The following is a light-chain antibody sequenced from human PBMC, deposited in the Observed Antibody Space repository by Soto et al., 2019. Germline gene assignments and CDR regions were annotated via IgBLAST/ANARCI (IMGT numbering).Light chain of an antibody. Sequence: DIQMTQSPSSLSASVGDRVTIACRSSQSVGSFLNWYQHKPGKAPRLLIFGPSTLQSGVSSRISASGSGTDFTLTISSLQPEDFASYYCQQTYSFPLTFGGGTNIEIK. CDR3: QQTYSFPLT. CDR2: GPS. J-gene: IGKJ4*01. V-gene: IGKV1-39*01. CDR1: QSVGSF.